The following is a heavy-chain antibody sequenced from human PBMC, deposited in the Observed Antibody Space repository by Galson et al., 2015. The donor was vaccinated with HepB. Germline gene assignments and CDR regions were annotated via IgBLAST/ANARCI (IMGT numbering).Heavy chain of an antibody. CDR2: LYSDGST. CDR1: GFSVSTNY. V-gene: IGHV3-66*02. D-gene: IGHD3-22*01. CDR3: ARAPVTMIYAFDI. J-gene: IGHJ3*02. Sequence: SLRLSCAASGFSVSTNYMNWVRQAPGKGLEWVSLLYSDGSTYYADSVKGRFTISRDNSKNAVYLQMNSLRAEDTAVFYCARAPVTMIYAFDIWGQGAMVTVSS.